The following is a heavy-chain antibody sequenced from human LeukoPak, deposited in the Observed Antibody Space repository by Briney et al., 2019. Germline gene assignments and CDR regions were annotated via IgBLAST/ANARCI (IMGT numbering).Heavy chain of an antibody. D-gene: IGHD3-3*01. CDR3: ARDGYYDFWSGYYYGMDV. Sequence: GGSLRLSCAASGITFSSYAMHWVRQAPGKGLEWVAVISYDGSNKYYADSVKGRFTISRDNSKNTLYLQMNSLRAEDTAVYYCARDGYYDFWSGYYYGMDVWGQGTTVTVSS. CDR2: ISYDGSNK. J-gene: IGHJ6*02. CDR1: GITFSSYA. V-gene: IGHV3-30-3*01.